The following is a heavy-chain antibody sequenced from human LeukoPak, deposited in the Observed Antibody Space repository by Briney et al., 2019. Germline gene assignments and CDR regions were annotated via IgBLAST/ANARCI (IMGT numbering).Heavy chain of an antibody. CDR2: IYYSGST. CDR1: GGSISSYY. Sequence: PSETLSLTCTVSGGSISSYYWSWIRQPPGKGLEWIGYIYYSGSTNYNPSLKSRVTISVDTSKNHFSLKLSSVTAADTAVYYCAREAGTWYAFDIWGQGTMVTVSS. CDR3: AREAGTWYAFDI. D-gene: IGHD6-19*01. V-gene: IGHV4-59*01. J-gene: IGHJ3*02.